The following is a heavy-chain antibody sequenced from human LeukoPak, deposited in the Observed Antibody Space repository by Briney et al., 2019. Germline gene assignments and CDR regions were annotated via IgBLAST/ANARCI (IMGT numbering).Heavy chain of an antibody. CDR3: ARDWPYYYGSGSYTFDY. D-gene: IGHD3-10*01. V-gene: IGHV3-30*03. Sequence: PGGSLRLSCAASGFTFSSYGMHWVRQAPGKGLEWVAVISYDGSNKYYADSVKGRFTISRDNAKNSLYLQMNSLRAEDTAVYYCARDWPYYYGSGSYTFDYWGQGTLVTVSS. CDR1: GFTFSSYG. CDR2: ISYDGSNK. J-gene: IGHJ4*02.